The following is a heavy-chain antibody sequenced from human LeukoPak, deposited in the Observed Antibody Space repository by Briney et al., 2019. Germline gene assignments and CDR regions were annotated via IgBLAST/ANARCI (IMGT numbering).Heavy chain of an antibody. Sequence: GRSLRLSCAASGFTFSSYGMHWVRQAPGKGLEWVAVISYDGSNKYYADSVKGRFTISRDNSRNTLYLQMNSLRAEDTAVYYCAKGYDYGDPFDYSGQGTLVTVSS. CDR1: GFTFSSYG. D-gene: IGHD4-17*01. V-gene: IGHV3-30*18. J-gene: IGHJ4*02. CDR3: AKGYDYGDPFDY. CDR2: ISYDGSNK.